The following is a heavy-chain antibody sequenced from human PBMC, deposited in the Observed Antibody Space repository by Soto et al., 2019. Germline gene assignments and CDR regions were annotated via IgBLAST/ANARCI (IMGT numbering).Heavy chain of an antibody. Sequence: GGSLRLSCAASGFTFSMYTMSWVRQAPGKGLEWVSGISGSGGRTYYADSVKGRFTISRDNSKNTLYLQMNSLRAEDTAVYYCARDLGGDYYYYGMDVWGQGTTVTVSS. J-gene: IGHJ6*02. CDR2: ISGSGGRT. CDR1: GFTFSMYT. V-gene: IGHV3-23*01. CDR3: ARDLGGDYYYYGMDV. D-gene: IGHD3-3*01.